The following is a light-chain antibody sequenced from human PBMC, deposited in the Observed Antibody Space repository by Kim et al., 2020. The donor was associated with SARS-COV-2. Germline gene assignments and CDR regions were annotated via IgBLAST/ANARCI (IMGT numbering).Light chain of an antibody. J-gene: IGLJ2*01. Sequence: QLVLTQSPSASASLGASVKLTCTLSSGHSSYAIAWHQQQPEKGPRYLMKLNSDGSHSKGDGIPDRFSGSNSGAERYLTISRLQSEDEADYYCQTWGTGIVVFGGGTQLTVL. CDR2: LNSDGSH. CDR3: QTWGTGIVV. V-gene: IGLV4-69*01. CDR1: SGHSSYA.